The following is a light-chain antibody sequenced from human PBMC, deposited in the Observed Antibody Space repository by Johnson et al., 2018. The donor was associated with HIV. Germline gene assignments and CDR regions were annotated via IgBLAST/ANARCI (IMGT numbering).Light chain of an antibody. CDR3: GTWDGSLSAGAV. CDR1: SSNIGNNY. Sequence: QSVLTKPPSVSAAPGQKVTISCYGSSSNIGNNYVSWYQQLPGTAPKLLIYDNNKRPSGIPDRFSGSKSGTSATLGITGLQTGDEGDYYCGTWDGSLSAGAVFGTGTKVTVL. V-gene: IGLV1-51*01. J-gene: IGLJ1*01. CDR2: DNN.